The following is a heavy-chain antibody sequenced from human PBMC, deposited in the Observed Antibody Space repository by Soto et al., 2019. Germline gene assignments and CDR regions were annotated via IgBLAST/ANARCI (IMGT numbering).Heavy chain of an antibody. J-gene: IGHJ6*02. D-gene: IGHD3-22*01. Sequence: PGGSLRLSCAASGFTFSSYAMSWVRQAPGKGLEWVSAISGSGGSTYYADSVKGRFTISRDNSKNTLYLQMNSLRAEDTAVYYCAKWVWDSSGTYYYYGMDVWGQGTTVTVSS. CDR3: AKWVWDSSGTYYYYGMDV. CDR2: ISGSGGST. CDR1: GFTFSSYA. V-gene: IGHV3-23*01.